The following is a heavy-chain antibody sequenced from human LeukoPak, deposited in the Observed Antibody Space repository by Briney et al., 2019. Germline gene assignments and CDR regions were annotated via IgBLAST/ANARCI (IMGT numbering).Heavy chain of an antibody. CDR1: GYTFTSYG. D-gene: IGHD6-19*01. V-gene: IGHV1-18*01. J-gene: IGHJ3*02. CDR3: AIPRYSSGWYTNDDAFDI. CDR2: ISAYNGNT. Sequence: ASVKLSCKASGYTFTSYGISWVRQAPGQGLEWMGWISAYNGNTNYAQKLQGRVTMTTDTSTSTAYMELRSLRSDDTAVYYCAIPRYSSGWYTNDDAFDIWGQRTMVTVSS.